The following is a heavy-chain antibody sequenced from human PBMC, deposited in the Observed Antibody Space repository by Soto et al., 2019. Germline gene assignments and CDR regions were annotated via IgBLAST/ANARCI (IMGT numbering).Heavy chain of an antibody. Sequence: EVQLVDTGGGLIQPGGSLRLSCAASGFTVRNNSMSWVRQAPGKGLEWVSVIYSGGSTYYADSVKGRFTISRDNSLNTLYLQMYSLRAEDSAVYYCAGTSHWLKFDSWGQGTLVTVSS. J-gene: IGHJ4*02. V-gene: IGHV3-53*02. CDR1: GFTVRNNS. CDR3: AGTSHWLKFDS. D-gene: IGHD6-19*01. CDR2: IYSGGST.